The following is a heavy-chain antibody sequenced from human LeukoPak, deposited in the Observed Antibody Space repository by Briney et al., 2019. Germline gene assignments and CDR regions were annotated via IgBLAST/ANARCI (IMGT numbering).Heavy chain of an antibody. D-gene: IGHD2-2*01. CDR1: GFSFRSYW. CDR3: LSPPYCSTTSCRHGNY. Sequence: GGSLRLFCAASGFSFRSYWMHWVRQAPGKGLEWVSAISGSGGSTYYADSVKGRFTISRDNSKNTLYLQMNSLRAEDTAVYYCLSPPYCSTTSCRHGNYWGQGTLVTVSS. J-gene: IGHJ4*02. CDR2: ISGSGGST. V-gene: IGHV3-23*01.